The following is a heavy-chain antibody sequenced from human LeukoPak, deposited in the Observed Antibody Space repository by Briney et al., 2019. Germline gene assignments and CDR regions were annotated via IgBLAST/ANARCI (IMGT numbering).Heavy chain of an antibody. CDR3: ARGIWSATRVDYYLDN. Sequence: ASVKVSCKASGYTFTSYYMHWVRQAPGQGLEWMGAINPSGGSRSYAQKFQGRVTMTRDTSTSTVYMELSSLRSEDTAVYYCARGIWSATRVDYYLDNWGQGTLVTVSS. CDR1: GYTFTSYY. CDR2: INPSGGSR. V-gene: IGHV1-46*01. D-gene: IGHD5-24*01. J-gene: IGHJ4*02.